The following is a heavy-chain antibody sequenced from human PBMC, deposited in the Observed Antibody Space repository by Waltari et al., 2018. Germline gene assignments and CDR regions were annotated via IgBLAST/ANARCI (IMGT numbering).Heavy chain of an antibody. Sequence: EVQLVESGGGLVQPGGSLRLSCAASGFTFSSYSMNWVRQAPGTGLEWVSYISSSSSTIYYADSVKGRFTISRDNAKNSLYLQMNSMRAEDTAVYYCARRPGYSSSWIYYYYMDVWGKGTTVTVSS. CDR3: ARRPGYSSSWIYYYYMDV. V-gene: IGHV3-48*04. J-gene: IGHJ6*03. D-gene: IGHD6-13*01. CDR2: ISSSSSTI. CDR1: GFTFSSYS.